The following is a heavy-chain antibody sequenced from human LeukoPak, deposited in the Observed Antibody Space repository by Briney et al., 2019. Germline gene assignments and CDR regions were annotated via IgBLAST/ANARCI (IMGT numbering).Heavy chain of an antibody. CDR1: GGSISSGSFY. J-gene: IGHJ4*02. V-gene: IGHV4-61*02. Sequence: PSQTLSLTCTVFGGSISSGSFYWSWIRQPAGQGLEWIGRIFSSGITNYNPSLKSRVTISVDTSKNQFSLKLSSVTAADTAVYYCARDIGYCSSTSCYPMFDYWGQGTLVTVSS. CDR3: ARDIGYCSSTSCYPMFDY. CDR2: IFSSGIT. D-gene: IGHD2-2*03.